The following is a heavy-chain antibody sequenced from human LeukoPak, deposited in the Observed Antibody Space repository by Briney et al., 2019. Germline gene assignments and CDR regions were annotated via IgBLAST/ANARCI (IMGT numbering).Heavy chain of an antibody. Sequence: GGSLRLSCAASGSTFSSYSMNWVRQAPGKGLEWVSSISSSSSYIYYADSVKGRFTISRDNAKNSLYLQMNSLRAEDTAVYYCAGGKQREYQLPRGDYWGQGTLVTVSS. CDR3: AGGKQREYQLPRGDY. CDR2: ISSSSSYI. D-gene: IGHD2-2*01. V-gene: IGHV3-21*01. CDR1: GSTFSSYS. J-gene: IGHJ4*02.